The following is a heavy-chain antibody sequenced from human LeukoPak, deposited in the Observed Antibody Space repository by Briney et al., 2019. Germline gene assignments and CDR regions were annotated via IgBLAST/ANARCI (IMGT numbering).Heavy chain of an antibody. CDR1: GGTFSSYA. CDR3: ARANWNDGDYNWFDP. Sequence: AASVKVSCKASGGTFSSYAISWVRQAPGQGLEWMGGIIPIFGTANYAQKFQGRVTITTDESTSTAYMELSSLRSEDTAVYYCARANWNDGDYNWFDPWGQGTLVTVSS. CDR2: IIPIFGTA. D-gene: IGHD1-1*01. J-gene: IGHJ5*02. V-gene: IGHV1-69*05.